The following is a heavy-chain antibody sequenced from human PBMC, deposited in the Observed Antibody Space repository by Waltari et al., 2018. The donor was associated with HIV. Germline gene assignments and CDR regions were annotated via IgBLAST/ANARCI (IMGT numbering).Heavy chain of an antibody. J-gene: IGHJ5*02. Sequence: QLQLQESGPGLVKPSETLSLTCTVSGGSISSSSYYWGWIRQPPGKGLEWIGSIYYRGSTYYTPSLKSLVTISVDTSKNQFSLKLSSVTAADTAVYYCARHVWRPIGWELLGWFDPWGQGTLVTVSS. V-gene: IGHV4-39*01. CDR3: ARHVWRPIGWELLGWFDP. CDR1: GGSISSSSYY. D-gene: IGHD1-26*01. CDR2: IYYRGST.